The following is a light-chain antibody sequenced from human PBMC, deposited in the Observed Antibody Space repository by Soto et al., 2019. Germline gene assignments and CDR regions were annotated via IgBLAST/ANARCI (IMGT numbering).Light chain of an antibody. Sequence: QSVLTQPPSVSGAPGQRLTISCTGSSSNIGAGYDVHWYQQLPGTAPKLLIYGNSNRPSGVPDRFSGSKSGTSASLAITGLQAEDEADYYCQSYDSSLSGSYVFGTGTKLTVL. CDR2: GNS. CDR1: SSNIGAGYD. V-gene: IGLV1-40*01. J-gene: IGLJ1*01. CDR3: QSYDSSLSGSYV.